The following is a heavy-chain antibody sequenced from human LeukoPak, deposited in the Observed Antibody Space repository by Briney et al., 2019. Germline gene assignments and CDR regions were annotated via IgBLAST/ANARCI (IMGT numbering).Heavy chain of an antibody. CDR3: ARDNDYGDYVAY. D-gene: IGHD4-17*01. CDR2: IYSDDNT. V-gene: IGHV3-66*01. J-gene: IGHJ4*02. CDR1: GFTVSTNY. Sequence: GGSLRLSCAASGFTVSTNYMSWVRQAPGKGLEWVSVIYSDDNTYYADSVKGRFTISRDNSKNTLYLQMNSLRAEDTAVYYCARDNDYGDYVAYWGQGTLVTVSS.